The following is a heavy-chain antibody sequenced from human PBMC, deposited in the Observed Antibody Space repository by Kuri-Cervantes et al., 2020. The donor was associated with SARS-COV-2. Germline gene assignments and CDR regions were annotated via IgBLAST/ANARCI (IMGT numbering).Heavy chain of an antibody. Sequence: GESLKISCAASGSTFSSYGMHWVRQAPGKGLEWVAVISYDGSNKYYADSVKGRFTISRDNSKNTLYLQMNSLRAEDTAVYYCAKDIVVVPAATGRYYYYGMDVWGQGTTVTVSS. D-gene: IGHD2-2*01. CDR2: ISYDGSNK. J-gene: IGHJ6*02. CDR1: GSTFSSYG. CDR3: AKDIVVVPAATGRYYYYGMDV. V-gene: IGHV3-30*18.